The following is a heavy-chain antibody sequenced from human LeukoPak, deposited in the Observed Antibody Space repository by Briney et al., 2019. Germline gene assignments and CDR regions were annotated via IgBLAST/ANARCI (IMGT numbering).Heavy chain of an antibody. CDR1: GFTFSSHS. V-gene: IGHV3-48*02. CDR2: ISSTSTTI. J-gene: IGHJ5*02. CDR3: ARRRRGGGNCYDGNWFDP. D-gene: IGHD2-15*01. Sequence: WGSLRLSCAASGFTFSSHSMNWVRQAPGKGLEWVSYISSTSTTIYYADSVKGRFTISRDNAKNSLYLQMNSLRDEDTAVYYCARRRRGGGNCYDGNWFDPWGQGTQVTVSS.